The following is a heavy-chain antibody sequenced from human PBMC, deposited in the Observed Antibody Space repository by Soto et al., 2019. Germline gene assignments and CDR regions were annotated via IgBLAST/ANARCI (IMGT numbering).Heavy chain of an antibody. J-gene: IGHJ3*02. CDR2: IYYSGST. CDR1: GGSISSGDYY. D-gene: IGHD3-22*01. V-gene: IGHV4-30-4*01. CDR3: ARINLRYDSSGYYWSAFDI. Sequence: QVQLQESGPGLVKPSQTLSLTCTVSGGSISSGDYYWSWIRQPPGKGLEWIGYIYYSGSTYYNPSLKSPGTLSVDTSKDQFSLKRSSVTAADTAVYYCARINLRYDSSGYYWSAFDIWGQGTMVTVSS.